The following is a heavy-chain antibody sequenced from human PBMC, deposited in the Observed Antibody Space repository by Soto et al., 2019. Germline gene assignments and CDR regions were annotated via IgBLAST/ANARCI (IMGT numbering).Heavy chain of an antibody. CDR2: IYQSGST. CDR3: ARGIGEYQLLSRWFDP. D-gene: IGHD2-2*01. Sequence: SETLSLTCAVSGGSISSSNWRSWVRQHPGKGLEWIGEIYQSGSTNYNQTLKSRENKSEDKSKNQKSLKLSSLTAADTAVYYCARGIGEYQLLSRWFDPWGQG. CDR1: GGSISSSNW. V-gene: IGHV4-4*02. J-gene: IGHJ5*02.